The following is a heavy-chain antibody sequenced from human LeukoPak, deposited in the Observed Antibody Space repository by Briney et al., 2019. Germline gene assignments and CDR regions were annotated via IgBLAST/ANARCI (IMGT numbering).Heavy chain of an antibody. Sequence: GGSLRLSCAAPGFTFSTYAISWFRQAPGKRREWVSTICSSGVDTYYADSVKGRFTISKDSSKTTLQMNSLRAEDTALYYCVKHSGGVYGSSDYWGQGTMVTVSS. CDR3: VKHSGGVYGSSDY. J-gene: IGHJ4*02. CDR1: GFTFSTYA. D-gene: IGHD1-1*01. V-gene: IGHV3-23*01. CDR2: ICSSGVDT.